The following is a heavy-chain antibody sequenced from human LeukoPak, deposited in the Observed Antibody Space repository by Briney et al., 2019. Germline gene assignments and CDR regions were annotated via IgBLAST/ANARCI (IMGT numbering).Heavy chain of an antibody. CDR3: ARLYCGGDCYGFDY. Sequence: GGSLRLSCVVSGFTFSNYWMSWVRQAPGKGLEWVANIKQDESEKYYVDSVKGRFTISRDNAKNSLYLQMNSLRAEDTAVYYCARLYCGGDCYGFDYWGQGTLVTVSS. D-gene: IGHD2-21*02. V-gene: IGHV3-7*01. J-gene: IGHJ4*02. CDR1: GFTFSNYW. CDR2: IKQDESEK.